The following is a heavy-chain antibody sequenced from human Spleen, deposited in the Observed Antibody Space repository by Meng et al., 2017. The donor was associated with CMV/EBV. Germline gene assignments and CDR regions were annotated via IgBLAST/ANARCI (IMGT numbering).Heavy chain of an antibody. CDR2: ISHDGSNK. CDR3: LGRVHSLRG. CDR1: GFIFSSYV. D-gene: IGHD1-26*01. V-gene: IGHV3-30-3*01. Sequence: GESLKISCAASGFIFSSYVMHWVRQAPGKGLEWVALISHDGSNKYYADSAKGRFTISRDNSQNTLYLQMNSLRAEDTAVYYCLGRVHSLRGWGQGTTVTVSS. J-gene: IGHJ6*02.